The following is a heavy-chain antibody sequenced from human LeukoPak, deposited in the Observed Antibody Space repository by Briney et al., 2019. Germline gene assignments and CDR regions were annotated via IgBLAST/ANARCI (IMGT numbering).Heavy chain of an antibody. CDR2: IYTSGST. Sequence: TSETLSLTCTVSGGSISSYYWSWIRQPAGKGLEWIGRIYTSGSTNYNPSLKSRVTMSVDTSKNQFSLKLSSVTAADTAVYYCARGLSVLRYFDWLPFPNWFDPWGQGTLVTVSS. D-gene: IGHD3-9*01. CDR1: GGSISSYY. J-gene: IGHJ5*02. V-gene: IGHV4-4*07. CDR3: ARGLSVLRYFDWLPFPNWFDP.